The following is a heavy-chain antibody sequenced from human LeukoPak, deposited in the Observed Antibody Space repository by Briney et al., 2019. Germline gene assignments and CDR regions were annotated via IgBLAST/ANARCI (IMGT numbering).Heavy chain of an antibody. CDR3: ATVDTAMVTSGYFDY. J-gene: IGHJ4*02. Sequence: PSETLSLTCTVSGGSISSYYWSWIRQPAGKGLEWIGRIYTSGSTNYNPSLKSRVTMSVDTSKNQFSLKLSSVTAADTAVYYCATVDTAMVTSGYFDYWGQGTLVTVSS. D-gene: IGHD5-18*01. V-gene: IGHV4-4*07. CDR1: GGSISSYY. CDR2: IYTSGST.